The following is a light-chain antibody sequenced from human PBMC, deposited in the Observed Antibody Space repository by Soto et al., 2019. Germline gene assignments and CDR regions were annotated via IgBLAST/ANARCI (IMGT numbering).Light chain of an antibody. CDR2: DVS. J-gene: IGLJ3*02. CDR1: SSDVGGYNY. V-gene: IGLV2-14*01. CDR3: SSYTSSSTLGV. Sequence: QSALTQPASVSGSAGQSITISCTGTSSDVGGYNYVSWYQQHPGKAPKLMIYDVSNRPSGVSNRFSGSKSGNTASLTISGLQAEDEADYYCSSYTSSSTLGVFRGGTKLTVL.